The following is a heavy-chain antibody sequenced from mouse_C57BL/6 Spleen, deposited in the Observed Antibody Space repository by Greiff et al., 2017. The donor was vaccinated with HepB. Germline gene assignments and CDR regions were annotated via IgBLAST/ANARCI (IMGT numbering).Heavy chain of an antibody. V-gene: IGHV1-20*01. CDR2: INPYNGDT. CDR3: ARDYGIISWFAY. CDR1: GYSFTGYF. D-gene: IGHD1-1*01. Sequence: EVQLQQSGPELVMPGASVKISCKASGYSFTGYFMNWVMQSHGKSLEWIGRINPYNGDTFYNQKFKGKATLTVDKSSSTAHMELRILTSEDSAVYYCARDYGIISWFAYWGQGTLVTVSA. J-gene: IGHJ3*01.